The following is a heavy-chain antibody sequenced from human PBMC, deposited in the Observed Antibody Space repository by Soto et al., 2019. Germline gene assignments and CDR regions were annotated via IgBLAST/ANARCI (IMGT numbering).Heavy chain of an antibody. CDR3: ARVYYYDSSYFDY. J-gene: IGHJ4*02. V-gene: IGHV4-61*01. CDR1: GASGGSGSFY. Sequence: SETLSLTCTVSGASGGSGSFYWSWIRQPPGKGLEWIGYVFFSGSTNYNPSLKSRVTISIDTSKNQFSLKLSSVTAAGTAVYYCARVYYYDSSYFDYWGQGTLVTVSS. CDR2: VFFSGST. D-gene: IGHD3-22*01.